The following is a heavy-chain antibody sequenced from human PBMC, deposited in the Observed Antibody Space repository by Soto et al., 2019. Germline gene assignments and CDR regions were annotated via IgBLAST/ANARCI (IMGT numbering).Heavy chain of an antibody. CDR1: GDSISNLDYF. D-gene: IGHD7-27*01. CDR3: ARGRYCLTGRCFPNWFDS. CDR2: MYKSATT. J-gene: IGHJ5*01. V-gene: IGHV4-30-4*01. Sequence: SSTLSLTCSVSGDSISNLDYFWAWIRQPPGQALEYIGYMYKSATTYYNPSFESRVAISVDTSKSQFSLNVTSVTAADTAVYFCARGRYCLTGRCFPNWFDSWGQGALVTVSS.